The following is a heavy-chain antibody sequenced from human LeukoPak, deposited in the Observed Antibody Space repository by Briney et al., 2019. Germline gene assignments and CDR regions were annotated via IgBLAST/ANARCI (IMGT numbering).Heavy chain of an antibody. CDR3: ARDQIFGVVKAYYYGMDV. Sequence: ASVKVSCKASGYTFTSYYMHWVRQAPGQGLEWMGIINPSGGSTSYAQKFQGRVTITADESTSTAYMELSSLRSEDTAVYYCARDQIFGVVKAYYYGMDVWGQGTTVTVSS. CDR2: INPSGGST. J-gene: IGHJ6*02. CDR1: GYTFTSYY. D-gene: IGHD3-3*01. V-gene: IGHV1-46*01.